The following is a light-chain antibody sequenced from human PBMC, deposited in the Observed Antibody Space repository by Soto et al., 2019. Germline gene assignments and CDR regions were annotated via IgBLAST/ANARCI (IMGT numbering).Light chain of an antibody. Sequence: EIVMTQSPGTLSLSPGERATLSCRASQNVISILAWYQQKPGQAPRLLIYGASSRATGIPDRFSGSGSGTDFTLTISRLEPEDFAVYYCQQYGSSRTFGQGTKVDIK. CDR3: QQYGSSRT. J-gene: IGKJ1*01. V-gene: IGKV3-20*01. CDR2: GAS. CDR1: QNVISI.